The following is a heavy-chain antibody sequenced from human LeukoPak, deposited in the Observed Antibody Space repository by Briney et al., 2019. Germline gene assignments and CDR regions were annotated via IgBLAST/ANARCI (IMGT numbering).Heavy chain of an antibody. J-gene: IGHJ4*02. CDR1: GFTLSSYV. CDR3: ARDLPTVVIFGAFDS. CDR2: ISSDGSNK. Sequence: GGSLRLSCAASGFTLSSYVMHWVRQAPGKGLECLAVISSDGSNKYFADSVKGRFTVSRDNSKNTLYLQMNSLRPEDTAVYYCARDLPTVVIFGAFDSWGQGTLVTVSP. D-gene: IGHD3-3*01. V-gene: IGHV3-30*04.